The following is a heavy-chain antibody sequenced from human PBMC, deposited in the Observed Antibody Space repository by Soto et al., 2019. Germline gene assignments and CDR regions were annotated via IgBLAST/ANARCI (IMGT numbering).Heavy chain of an antibody. CDR1: GGTFSSYA. D-gene: IGHD2-15*01. J-gene: IGHJ3*02. Sequence: QVQLVQSGAEVKKPGSSVKVSCKASGGTFSSYAISWVRQAPGQGLEWMGGIIPIFGTANYAQKFQGRVTITADESTSTAYMELRSLRSEDTAVYYCARGPTYCSGGSCYSARYGAFDIWGQGTMVTVSS. CDR3: ARGPTYCSGGSCYSARYGAFDI. CDR2: IIPIFGTA. V-gene: IGHV1-69*01.